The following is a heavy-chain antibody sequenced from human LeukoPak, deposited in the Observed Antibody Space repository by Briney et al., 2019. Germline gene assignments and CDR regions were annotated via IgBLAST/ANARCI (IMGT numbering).Heavy chain of an antibody. CDR3: AKDSRGMDV. V-gene: IGHV3-30*02. Sequence: PGGSLRLSCAASGFTFSSYGMHWVRQAPGKGLEWVAFIRYDGGNKYYADSVKGRFTISRDNSKNTLYLQMNSLRAEDTAVYYCAKDSRGMDVWGQGTTVTVSS. CDR1: GFTFSSYG. J-gene: IGHJ6*02. CDR2: IRYDGGNK.